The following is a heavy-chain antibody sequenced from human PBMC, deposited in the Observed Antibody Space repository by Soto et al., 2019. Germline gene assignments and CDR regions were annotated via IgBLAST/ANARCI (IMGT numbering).Heavy chain of an antibody. Sequence: QEQLVQSGAEVKKPGSSVKVSCKASGGLFSSYPISWVRHVPGQGLEWMGGISTVFQTAYYTQRFQGRVTITADESTNTAYMELSSLRSEDTAIYYCARGGSGYTWFNEFWGQGTLVTVSS. CDR3: ARGGSGYTWFNEF. CDR2: ISTVFQTA. V-gene: IGHV1-69*01. CDR1: GGLFSSYP. J-gene: IGHJ4*02. D-gene: IGHD3-22*01.